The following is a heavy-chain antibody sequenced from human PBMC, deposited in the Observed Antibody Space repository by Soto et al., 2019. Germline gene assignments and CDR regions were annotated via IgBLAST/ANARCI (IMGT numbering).Heavy chain of an antibody. Sequence: WEALSRTCLVSGYSISSGYYWGWIRQPPGKGLEWIGSIYHRGSTYYNPSLKSRVTISVDTSKNQFSLKLSSVTAADTAVYYCARAPSNYGFLDYWGQGTLVTVSS. CDR1: GYSISSGYY. CDR2: IYHRGST. CDR3: ARAPSNYGFLDY. V-gene: IGHV4-38-2*02. J-gene: IGHJ4*02. D-gene: IGHD3-16*01.